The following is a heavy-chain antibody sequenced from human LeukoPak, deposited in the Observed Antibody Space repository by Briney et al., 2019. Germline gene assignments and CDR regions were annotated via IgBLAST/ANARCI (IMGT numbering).Heavy chain of an antibody. CDR1: GVSFFSYT. CDR2: ILCDSGTTI. V-gene: IGHV3-48*04. J-gene: IGHJ3*01. Sequence: VGSPRLSCVTPGVSFFSYTLNWVRQAPGEGLEWISPILCDSGTTIHYADSVKGRFTICRDNAKNSLYLQMNSLRVEDTAVYYCVRGTSHPVWGQGTTVTVSS. CDR3: VRGTSHPV. D-gene: IGHD1-14*01.